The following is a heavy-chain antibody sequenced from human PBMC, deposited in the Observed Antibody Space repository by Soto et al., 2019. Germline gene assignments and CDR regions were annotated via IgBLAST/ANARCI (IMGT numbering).Heavy chain of an antibody. CDR2: IYSGGST. Sequence: GGSLRLSCAASGFTVSSNYMSWVRQAPGKGLEWVSVIYSGGSTYYADSVKGRFTISRDNSKNTLYLQMNSLRAEDTAVYYCARETHYDFWSGYYYYMDVWGKGTTVTVSS. J-gene: IGHJ6*03. D-gene: IGHD3-3*01. V-gene: IGHV3-66*01. CDR3: ARETHYDFWSGYYYYMDV. CDR1: GFTVSSNY.